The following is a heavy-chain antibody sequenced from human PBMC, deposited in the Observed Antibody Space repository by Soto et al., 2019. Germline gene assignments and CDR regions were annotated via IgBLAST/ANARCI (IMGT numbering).Heavy chain of an antibody. V-gene: IGHV4-34*01. J-gene: IGHJ2*01. D-gene: IGHD3-9*01. CDR1: GGSFSGYY. Sequence: QVQLQQWGAGPLRPLETLSLTCGVSGGSFSGYYWAWIRQSPGKGLEGIGQINDRVSINYNPSLKSRVSISVDTSKNHYSRNLRSVIAADTAVYYCARESHDILTGPPWVWYFDLWGRGTLVTVSS. CDR2: INDRVSI. CDR3: ARESHDILTGPPWVWYFDL.